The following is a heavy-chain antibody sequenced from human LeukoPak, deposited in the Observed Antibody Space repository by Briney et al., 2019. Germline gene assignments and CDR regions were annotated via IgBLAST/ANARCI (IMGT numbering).Heavy chain of an antibody. CDR1: GFTFSSYW. CDR3: SRTVKRFGVLFDY. V-gene: IGHV3-49*04. CDR2: IRSAGYGETA. Sequence: PGGSLRLSCAASGFTFSSYWMSWVRQAPGKGLEWVGFIRSAGYGETAEYAASVKERFTISRDDSKSIAYLQMNSLKSEDTAVYYCSRTVKRFGVLFDYWGQGTLVTVSS. J-gene: IGHJ4*02. D-gene: IGHD5-24*01.